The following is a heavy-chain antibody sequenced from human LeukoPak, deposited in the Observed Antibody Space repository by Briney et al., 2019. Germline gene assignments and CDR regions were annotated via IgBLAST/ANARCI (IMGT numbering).Heavy chain of an antibody. CDR2: ISSSSSYI. D-gene: IGHD6-13*01. CDR1: GFTFSSYS. CDR3: ARVYSSSWYSGYLYMDL. Sequence: GGSLRLSCAASGFTFSSYSMNWVRQAPGKGLEWVSSISSSSSYIYYADSVKGRFTISRDNAKQSLYLQMSGLRAEDTAVYYCARVYSSSWYSGYLYMDLWGKGTTVTVSS. J-gene: IGHJ6*03. V-gene: IGHV3-21*01.